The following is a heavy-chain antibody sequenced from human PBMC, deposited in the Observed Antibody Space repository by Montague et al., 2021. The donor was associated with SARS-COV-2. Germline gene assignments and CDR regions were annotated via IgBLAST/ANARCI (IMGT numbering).Heavy chain of an antibody. CDR2: ISDSGTPI. D-gene: IGHD6-13*01. J-gene: IGHJ5*02. CDR1: GFTFSDYY. V-gene: IGHV3-11*01. CDR3: AREGGIAAAGIFDP. Sequence: SLRLSCAASGFTFSDYYMAWIRQAPGKGLEWVSYISDSGTPISYADSVKGRFTISRDKGNNSLYLQLNSLRAEDTAVYYCAREGGIAAAGIFDPWGQGTLVTVSS.